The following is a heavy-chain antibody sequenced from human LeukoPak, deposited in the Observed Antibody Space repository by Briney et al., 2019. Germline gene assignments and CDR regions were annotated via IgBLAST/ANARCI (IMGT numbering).Heavy chain of an antibody. CDR1: GGSFSGYY. D-gene: IGHD6-19*01. V-gene: IGHV4-34*01. Sequence: MASETLSLTCAVYGGSFSGYYWSWIRQPPGKGLEWIGEINHSGSTNYNPSLKSRVTISVDTSKNQFSLKLSSVTAADTAVYYCARRRIAVAGTGGRRNNWFDPWGQGTLVTVSS. J-gene: IGHJ5*02. CDR2: INHSGST. CDR3: ARRRIAVAGTGGRRNNWFDP.